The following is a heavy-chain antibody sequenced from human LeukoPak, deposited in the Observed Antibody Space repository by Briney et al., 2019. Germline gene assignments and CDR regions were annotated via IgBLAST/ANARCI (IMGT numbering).Heavy chain of an antibody. V-gene: IGHV4-61*02. Sequence: PSETLSLTCTVSGGSISSGSYYWSWIRQPAGKGLEWIGRIYTSGSTNYNPSLKSLVTISVDTSKNQFSLKLSSVTAADTAVYYCARAIVRGFRDPGYFDYWGQGTLVTVSS. CDR3: ARAIVRGFRDPGYFDY. CDR1: GGSISSGSYY. D-gene: IGHD3-10*01. J-gene: IGHJ4*02. CDR2: IYTSGST.